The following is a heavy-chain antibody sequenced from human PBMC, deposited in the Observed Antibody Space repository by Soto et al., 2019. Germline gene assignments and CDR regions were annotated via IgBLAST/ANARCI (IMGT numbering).Heavy chain of an antibody. D-gene: IGHD1-20*01. CDR2: ISYSGST. CDR1: GGSISNHY. J-gene: IGHJ3*02. V-gene: IGHV4-59*11. Sequence: QVRLQESGPGLVKPSETLSLTCTVSGGSISNHYWSWIRQPPGKGLEWIGKISYSGSTNYNPSLKSRVTISIDTSNQFSVKLNSVTAADTAVYFCARLSGTTVLDGFDIWGQGTMVTVSS. CDR3: ARLSGTTVLDGFDI.